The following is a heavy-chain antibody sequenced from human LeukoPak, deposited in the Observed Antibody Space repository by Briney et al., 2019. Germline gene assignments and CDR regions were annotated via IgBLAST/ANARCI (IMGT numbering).Heavy chain of an antibody. D-gene: IGHD2-21*01. CDR2: IYYSGIT. Sequence: SETLSLSCSASGDSIDNYYWNWIRQPPGKGLEWIGYIYYSGITKYNPSLKSRVAISVDTSKNQFSLQLRSVTAADTAIYYCVRDAYGDNWLDPWGQGTLVTVSS. CDR3: VRDAYGDNWLDP. V-gene: IGHV4-59*01. J-gene: IGHJ5*02. CDR1: GDSIDNYY.